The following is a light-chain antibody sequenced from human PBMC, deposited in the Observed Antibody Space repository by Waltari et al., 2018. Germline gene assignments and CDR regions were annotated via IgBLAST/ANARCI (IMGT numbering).Light chain of an antibody. V-gene: IGLV3-1*01. J-gene: IGLJ3*02. CDR3: QALGTGAWV. CDR2: QDT. CDR1: ILGNKY. Sequence: SYELTQPPSVSVSPGQTASITCSGDILGNKYASWYQQKPGQSPLLVIYQDTKRPSGIPERCSGSKYANAATLTITGTEAMDEADYYCQALGTGAWVFGGGTKLTVL.